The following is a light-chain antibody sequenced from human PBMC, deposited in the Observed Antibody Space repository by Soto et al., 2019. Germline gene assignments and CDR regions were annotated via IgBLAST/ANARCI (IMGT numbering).Light chain of an antibody. J-gene: IGLJ2*01. V-gene: IGLV2-8*01. CDR1: SSDVGGYNF. Sequence: QSALTQPPSASGSPGQSVAISCTGTSSDVGGYNFVSWYQQHPGKAPKVLIYEVSKRASGVPDRFSGSKSGNTASLTVSGLQAEDEADYYCSSYAGSNNVLFGGGTKLT. CDR3: SSYAGSNNVL. CDR2: EVS.